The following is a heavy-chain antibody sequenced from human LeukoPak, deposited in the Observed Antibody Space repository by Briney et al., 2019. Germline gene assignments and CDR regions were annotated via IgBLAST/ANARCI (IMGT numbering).Heavy chain of an antibody. Sequence: SVKVSCKASGGTFSSYAISWVRQAPGQGLEWMGRIIPILGTANYAQKFQGRVTITTDESTSTAYMELSSLRSEDTAVYYCARDGSSSSYVFDYWGQGTLVTVSS. V-gene: IGHV1-69*11. CDR3: ARDGSSSSYVFDY. J-gene: IGHJ4*02. CDR1: GGTFSSYA. D-gene: IGHD6-6*01. CDR2: IIPILGTA.